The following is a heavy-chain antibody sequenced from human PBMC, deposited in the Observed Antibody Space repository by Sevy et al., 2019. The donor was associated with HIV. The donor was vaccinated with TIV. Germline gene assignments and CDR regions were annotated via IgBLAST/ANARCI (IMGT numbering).Heavy chain of an antibody. CDR2: ISSSSSYI. CDR3: ARDAPVAAFDI. Sequence: GGSLRLSCAASGFTFSSYSMNWVRQAPGKGLEWVSSISSSSSYIYYADSVKGRFTISRDNAKNSLYLQMNSLRAEDTAVYYCARDAPVAAFDIWGQGTMVTVSS. CDR1: GFTFSSYS. V-gene: IGHV3-21*01. J-gene: IGHJ3*02.